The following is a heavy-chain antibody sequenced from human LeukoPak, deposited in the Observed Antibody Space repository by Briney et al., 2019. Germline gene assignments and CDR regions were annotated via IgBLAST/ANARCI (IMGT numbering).Heavy chain of an antibody. CDR3: ARGYYYGSGSYYD. J-gene: IGHJ4*02. D-gene: IGHD3-10*01. Sequence: KPSETLSLTCAVYGGSFSGYYWSWIRQPPGKGLEWIGEINHGGSTNYNPSLKSRVTISVDTSKNQFSLKLSSVTAADTAVYYCARGYYYGSGSYYDWGQGTLVTVSS. CDR1: GGSFSGYY. CDR2: INHGGST. V-gene: IGHV4-34*01.